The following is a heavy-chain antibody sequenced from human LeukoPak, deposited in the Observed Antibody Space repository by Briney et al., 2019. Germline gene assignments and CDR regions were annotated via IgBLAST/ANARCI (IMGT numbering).Heavy chain of an antibody. V-gene: IGHV3-21*01. CDR3: SVYTSGYYFGD. CDR1: GFTFSSYA. J-gene: IGHJ4*02. CDR2: ISSNSDNI. D-gene: IGHD2-8*01. Sequence: GESLRLSCAASGFTFSSYAMNWVRQAPGKGLEWVSSISSNSDNIYYVDSVKGRFTISRDNAKNSLYLQMNSLRAEDTAVYYCSVYTSGYYFGDWGQGTLVTVSS.